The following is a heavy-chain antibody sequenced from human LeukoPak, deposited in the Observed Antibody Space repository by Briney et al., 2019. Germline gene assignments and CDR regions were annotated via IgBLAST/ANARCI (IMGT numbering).Heavy chain of an antibody. D-gene: IGHD3-10*01. Sequence: GGSLRLSCAASGFTFSSYAMSWVRQAPGKGLEWVSAISGSGGSTYYADSVKGRFTISRDNSKNTLYLQMNSLRDEDTGVYYCAREKNYYYYDYWGQGTLVTVSS. CDR1: GFTFSSYA. J-gene: IGHJ4*02. V-gene: IGHV3-23*01. CDR2: ISGSGGST. CDR3: AREKNYYYYDY.